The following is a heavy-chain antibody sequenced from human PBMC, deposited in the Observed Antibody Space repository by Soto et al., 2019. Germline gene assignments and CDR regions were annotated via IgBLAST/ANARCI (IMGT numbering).Heavy chain of an antibody. CDR2: ISAYNGNT. Sequence: AVKVSCEAAGYTFTSYGISWVRQAPGQGLERMGWISAYNGNTNYAQKLQGRVTMTTDTSTSTAYMELRSLRSDDTAVYYCARDHSYYFFGTGSYANWFDPWGQAILVTVPS. CDR1: GYTFTSYG. V-gene: IGHV1-18*01. CDR3: ARDHSYYFFGTGSYANWFDP. D-gene: IGHD3-9*01. J-gene: IGHJ5*02.